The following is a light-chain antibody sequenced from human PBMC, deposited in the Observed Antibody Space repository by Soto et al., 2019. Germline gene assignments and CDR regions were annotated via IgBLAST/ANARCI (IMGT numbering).Light chain of an antibody. J-gene: IGLJ3*02. Sequence: QSVLTQRPSVSGAPGQRVTISCTGSSSYIGAGYDVHWYQQLPGTAPKLLIYGNSNRPSGVPDRFSGSKSGTSASLAITGLQAENEADYYCQSYDSSLSGWVFGGWTKLTV. CDR2: GNS. CDR1: SSYIGAGYD. CDR3: QSYDSSLSGWV. V-gene: IGLV1-40*01.